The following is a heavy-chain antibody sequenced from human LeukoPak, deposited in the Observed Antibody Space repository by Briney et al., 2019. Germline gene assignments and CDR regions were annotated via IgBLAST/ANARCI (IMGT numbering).Heavy chain of an antibody. Sequence: GESLRISFAASGFMFDDYAMHWVRQVPGRGLEWVSLISGDAVSSFYTDFVKGRFTISRDNNNSSLSLQMRRLTTEDTAFYYCVREQFSHTSNYFDNWGQGILVTVSS. D-gene: IGHD5-24*01. CDR1: GFMFDDYA. CDR2: ISGDAVSS. V-gene: IGHV3-43*02. CDR3: VREQFSHTSNYFDN. J-gene: IGHJ4*02.